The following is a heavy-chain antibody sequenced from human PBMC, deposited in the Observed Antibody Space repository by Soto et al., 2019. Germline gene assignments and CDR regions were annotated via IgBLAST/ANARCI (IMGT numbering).Heavy chain of an antibody. CDR1: GYTLNEVA. J-gene: IGHJ5*02. D-gene: IGHD4-17*01. Sequence: QVQLVQSGAEVKKPGASVKVSCKVSGYTLNEVAMHWVRQAPGKGLEWLGGFDPDEAETIYAQHFQGRVTMTEDTSTDTVYMEWRRLRSEDTALYFCTTYHGDYNFDHWGQGTLVTVSS. V-gene: IGHV1-24*01. CDR3: TTYHGDYNFDH. CDR2: FDPDEAET.